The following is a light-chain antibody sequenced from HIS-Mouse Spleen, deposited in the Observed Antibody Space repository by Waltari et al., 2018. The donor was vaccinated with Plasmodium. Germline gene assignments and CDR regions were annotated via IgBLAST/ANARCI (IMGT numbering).Light chain of an antibody. CDR3: QQYGSSPYT. CDR2: GAS. CDR1: QRVSSSY. V-gene: IGKV3-20*01. J-gene: IGKJ2*01. Sequence: EIVLTQSPGTLSLSPGERATLSCRASQRVSSSYLAWYQQKPGQAPRLLIYGASCRATGIPDMFSGSGSGTDFTLTISRLEPEDFAVYYCQQYGSSPYTFGQGTKLEIK.